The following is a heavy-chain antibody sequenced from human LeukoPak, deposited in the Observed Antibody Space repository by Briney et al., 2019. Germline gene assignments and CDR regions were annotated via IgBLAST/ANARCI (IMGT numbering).Heavy chain of an antibody. D-gene: IGHD3-10*01. Sequence: SETLSLTCTVSGGSISSYYWSWIRQPPGKGLEWIGHIYYSGSTNYNPSLKSRVTISVDTSKNQFSLKLSSVTAADTAVYYCARGRITMVRGVSYYFNYWGQGTLVTVSS. CDR1: GGSISSYY. CDR3: ARGRITMVRGVSYYFNY. V-gene: IGHV4-59*01. CDR2: IYYSGST. J-gene: IGHJ4*02.